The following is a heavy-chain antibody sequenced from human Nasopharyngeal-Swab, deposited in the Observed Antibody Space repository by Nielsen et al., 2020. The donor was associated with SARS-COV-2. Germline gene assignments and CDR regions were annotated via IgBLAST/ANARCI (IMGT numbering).Heavy chain of an antibody. J-gene: IGHJ4*02. V-gene: IGHV4-61*02. Sequence: SETLSLTCTVSGGSISSGSYYWSWIRQPAGKGLEWIGRIYTSGSTNYNPSLKSRVTISVDTSKNQFSLKLSSVTAADTAVYYCARGGIAARVFPFDYWGQGTLVTVSS. CDR2: IYTSGST. CDR3: ARGGIAARVFPFDY. D-gene: IGHD6-25*01. CDR1: GGSISSGSYY.